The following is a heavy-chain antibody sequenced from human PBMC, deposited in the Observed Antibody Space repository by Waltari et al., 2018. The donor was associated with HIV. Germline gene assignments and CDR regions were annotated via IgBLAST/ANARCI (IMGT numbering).Heavy chain of an antibody. J-gene: IGHJ4*02. Sequence: QITLKESVPTLVKPTQTLTLTCPFSGFSLSTSGVGVGWIRQPPGRALEWLALIYWNDNNHYSPSLKSRLTITKDTSKNQVVLTMTNMDPVDTATYYCAHSLFPGFYYWGQGTLVTVSS. CDR1: GFSLSTSGVG. CDR3: AHSLFPGFYY. D-gene: IGHD2-21*01. CDR2: IYWNDNN. V-gene: IGHV2-5*01.